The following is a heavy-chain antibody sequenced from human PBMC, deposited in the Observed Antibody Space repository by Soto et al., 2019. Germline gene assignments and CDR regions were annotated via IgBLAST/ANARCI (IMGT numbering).Heavy chain of an antibody. Sequence: ASVTVCCKVSGYTLTELSMQWVRQAPEKGLEWMGGFDPEDGETIYAQKFQGRVTMTEDTSTDTAYMELSSLRSEDTAVYYCATGRLLRYFDWLSANWFDPWGQGTLVTVSS. CDR2: FDPEDGET. CDR1: GYTLTELS. V-gene: IGHV1-24*01. D-gene: IGHD3-9*01. J-gene: IGHJ5*02. CDR3: ATGRLLRYFDWLSANWFDP.